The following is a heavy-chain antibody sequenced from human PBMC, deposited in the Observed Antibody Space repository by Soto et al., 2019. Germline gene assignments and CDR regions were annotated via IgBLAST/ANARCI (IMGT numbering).Heavy chain of an antibody. CDR2: INHSGST. Sequence: SETLSLTCTISGGSISYYYWSWIRQPPGKGLEWIGEINHSGSTNYNPSLKSRVTISVDTSKNQFSLKLSSVTAADTAVYYCARGFRGLVYYYGMDVWGQGTTVTVSS. V-gene: IGHV4-34*01. CDR1: GGSISYYY. CDR3: ARGFRGLVYYYGMDV. J-gene: IGHJ6*02.